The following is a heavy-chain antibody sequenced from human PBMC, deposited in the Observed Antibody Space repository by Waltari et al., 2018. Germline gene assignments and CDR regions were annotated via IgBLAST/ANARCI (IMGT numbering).Heavy chain of an antibody. CDR1: GYTFTDYY. CDR3: AREGRYCGSISCPHMDV. V-gene: IGHV1-69-2*01. D-gene: IGHD2-2*01. Sequence: EVQLVQSGAEVKKPGATVKISCKVSGYTFTDYYMHWVQQAPGKGLEWMGLVDPEDGETIDAEKFQGRVTITADTSTDTAYMELSSLRSEDTALYYCAREGRYCGSISCPHMDVWGKGTTVTISS. CDR2: VDPEDGET. J-gene: IGHJ6*03.